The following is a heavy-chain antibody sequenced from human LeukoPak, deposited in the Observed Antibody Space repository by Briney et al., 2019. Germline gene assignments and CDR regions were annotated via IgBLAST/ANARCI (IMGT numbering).Heavy chain of an antibody. J-gene: IGHJ5*02. Sequence: ASVTVSCKASGYTFTIYDINWVRQAPGQGLEWMGWMNPNSGNTGYAQKFQGRVTMTRNTSISTAYMELSSLRSEDTAVYYCARGLNWFDPWGQGTLVTVSS. CDR1: GYTFTIYD. V-gene: IGHV1-8*01. CDR2: MNPNSGNT. CDR3: ARGLNWFDP.